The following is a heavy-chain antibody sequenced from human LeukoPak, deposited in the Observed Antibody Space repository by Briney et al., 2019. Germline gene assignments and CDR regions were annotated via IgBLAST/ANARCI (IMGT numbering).Heavy chain of an antibody. CDR2: VYYSGSA. Sequence: SETLSLTCTVSGDFITAYYWSWIRQPPGKGLEWIGYVYYSGSAEYNPSLRSRVTISLEMSKHQFSLNLTSVTAADTAVYYCASNAGTVFDYWGQGALVTVSS. J-gene: IGHJ4*02. V-gene: IGHV4-59*01. CDR1: GDFITAYY. D-gene: IGHD1-26*01. CDR3: ASNAGTVFDY.